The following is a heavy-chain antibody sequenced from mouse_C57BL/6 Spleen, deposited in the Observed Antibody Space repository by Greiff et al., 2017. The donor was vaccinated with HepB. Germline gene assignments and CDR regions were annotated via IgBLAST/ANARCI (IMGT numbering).Heavy chain of an antibody. CDR1: GFSFNTYA. Sequence: EVQLVESGGGLVQPKGSLKLSCAASGFSFNTYAMNWVRQAPGKGLEWVARIRRKSNNYASYYADSVKDRFTISRDDSESMLYLQMNNLKTEDTAMYYWVSPLYYGNYYAMDYWGQGTSVTVSS. CDR2: IRRKSNNYAS. J-gene: IGHJ4*01. CDR3: VSPLYYGNYYAMDY. V-gene: IGHV10-1*01. D-gene: IGHD2-1*01.